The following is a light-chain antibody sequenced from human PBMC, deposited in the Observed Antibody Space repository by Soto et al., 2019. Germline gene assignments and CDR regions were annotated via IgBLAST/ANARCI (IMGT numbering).Light chain of an antibody. V-gene: IGKV3-15*01. CDR2: GAS. CDR3: QQYNDWPRT. CDR1: QSVNSN. Sequence: EIVMTQSPATLSVSPGERATLSCRASQSVNSNLAWYQQKPGQAPRLLIYGASPRATGVPARFSGSGSGTEFTLTISRLQSEDFAVYYCQQYNDWPRTFGQGTKVEIK. J-gene: IGKJ1*01.